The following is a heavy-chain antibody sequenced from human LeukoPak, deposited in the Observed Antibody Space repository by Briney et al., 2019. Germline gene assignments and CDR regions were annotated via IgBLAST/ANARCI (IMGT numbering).Heavy chain of an antibody. CDR3: ARDSDPGDSSGYYDAFDI. CDR1: GFNFNVFD. CDR2: IKGDGSKK. J-gene: IGHJ3*02. V-gene: IGHV3-7*03. Sequence: GGSLRLSCAASGFNFNVFDMTWVRQAPGKGPEWVANIKGDGSKKNLVDSVKGRFTISRDNAKNSLYLEMSSLRAEDTAVYYCARDSDPGDSSGYYDAFDIWGQGTKVTVSS. D-gene: IGHD3-22*01.